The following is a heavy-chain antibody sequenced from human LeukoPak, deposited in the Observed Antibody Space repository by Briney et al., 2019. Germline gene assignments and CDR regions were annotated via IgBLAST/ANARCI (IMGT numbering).Heavy chain of an antibody. CDR2: IISSGSTI. Sequence: GGSLRLSCAASGFTFSSYEMNWVRQAPGKGLEWVSYIISSGSTIYYADSVKGRFTISRDNANNSLYLQMNSLRAEDTAVYYCARDRGADVWGQGTTVTVSS. CDR1: GFTFSSYE. CDR3: ARDRGADV. V-gene: IGHV3-48*03. J-gene: IGHJ6*02. D-gene: IGHD4/OR15-4a*01.